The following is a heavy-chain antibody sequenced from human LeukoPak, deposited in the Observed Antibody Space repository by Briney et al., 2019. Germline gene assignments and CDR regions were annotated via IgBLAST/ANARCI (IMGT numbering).Heavy chain of an antibody. CDR1: GFTFSSYG. J-gene: IGHJ4*02. CDR3: AKDTGTFITGTPDDY. V-gene: IGHV3-30*18. Sequence: GRSLRLSCAASGFTFSSYGMHWVRQAPGKGLEWVAVISYDGSNKYYADSVKGRFTISRDNSKNTLYLQMNSLRAEDTAVYYCAKDTGTFITGTPDDYWGQRTLVTVSS. D-gene: IGHD1-7*01. CDR2: ISYDGSNK.